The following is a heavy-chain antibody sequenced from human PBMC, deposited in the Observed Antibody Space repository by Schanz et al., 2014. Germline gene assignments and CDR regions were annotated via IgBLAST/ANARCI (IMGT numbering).Heavy chain of an antibody. CDR2: ISGSGETT. V-gene: IGHV3-23*01. CDR1: GFTFSSYA. Sequence: EVQLLESGGGLVQPGGSLRLSCAASGFTFSSYAMSWVRQAPGKGLEWVSAISGSGETTYYADSVKGRFTISRDNSKNALYLQMNSLRAEDTAVYYCARARYGLDVWGQGTTVTVSS. J-gene: IGHJ6*02. CDR3: ARARYGLDV.